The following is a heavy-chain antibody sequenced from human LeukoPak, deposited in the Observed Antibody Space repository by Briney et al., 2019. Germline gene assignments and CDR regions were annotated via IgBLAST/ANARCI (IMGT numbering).Heavy chain of an antibody. CDR1: GYTFTDYY. Sequence: ASVRVSCKASGYTFTDYYLHWVRQAPGQGLEWMGWIGPNSGGTNYAQKFQGRVTMTRDTSISTAYMELSRLRSDDTAVYYCARDGNFDYWGQGTLVTVSS. D-gene: IGHD1-1*01. V-gene: IGHV1-2*02. CDR3: ARDGNFDY. J-gene: IGHJ4*02. CDR2: IGPNSGGT.